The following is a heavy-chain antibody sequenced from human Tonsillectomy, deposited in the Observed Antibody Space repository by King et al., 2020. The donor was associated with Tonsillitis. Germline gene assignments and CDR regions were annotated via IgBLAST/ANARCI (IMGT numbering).Heavy chain of an antibody. CDR1: GSSVTSNNYY. Sequence: QPQESGPGLVKPSETLSLTCSVSGSSVTSNNYYWAWIRQPPGKGLECIGSIYSGGSTFYNPSLKSRVTISVDTSKNQFSLKLTSVTAADTAVYYCSRGVTADDAFDVWGQGTSVSVSS. CDR2: IYSGGST. V-gene: IGHV4-39*01. CDR3: SRGVTADDAFDV. D-gene: IGHD2-21*02. J-gene: IGHJ3*01.